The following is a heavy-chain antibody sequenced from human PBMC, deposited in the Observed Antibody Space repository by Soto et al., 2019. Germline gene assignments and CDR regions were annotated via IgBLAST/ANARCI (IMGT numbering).Heavy chain of an antibody. Sequence: QVQLVQSGAEVKKPGASVKVSCKASGYTFTGYYMHWVRQAPGQGLEWMGWINPNSGGTNYAQKFQGWVTMTRDPSISTAYMELSRLRSEDTAVYYCARDLGHSGYDRDYWGQGTLVTVSS. J-gene: IGHJ4*02. V-gene: IGHV1-2*04. CDR2: INPNSGGT. D-gene: IGHD5-12*01. CDR3: ARDLGHSGYDRDY. CDR1: GYTFTGYY.